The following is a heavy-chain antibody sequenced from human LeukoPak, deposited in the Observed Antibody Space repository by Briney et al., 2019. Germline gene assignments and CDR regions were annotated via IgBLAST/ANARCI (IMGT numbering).Heavy chain of an antibody. J-gene: IGHJ4*02. CDR2: INGSGDNT. Sequence: GGSLRLSCAASGFTFSSYAMSWVRQVPGKGLEWVSVINGSGDNTYYADSVKGRFTISRDNSKNTLYLQMNSLRAEDTAVYYCAKYSSSYSFDYWGQGTLVTVSS. D-gene: IGHD6-6*01. V-gene: IGHV3-23*01. CDR3: AKYSSSYSFDY. CDR1: GFTFSSYA.